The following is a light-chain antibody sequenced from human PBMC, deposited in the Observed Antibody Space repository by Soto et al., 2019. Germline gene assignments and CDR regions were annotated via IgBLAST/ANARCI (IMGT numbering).Light chain of an antibody. CDR3: QKSYSSPPT. J-gene: IGKJ1*01. V-gene: IGKV1-39*01. CDR1: QIISNH. CDR2: ASS. Sequence: DIQMTQSPSSLSASVEYRFIITCRASQIISNHLDWYQHKPLKAPKLLIFASSSLQSGVPSIFSGRRSGPNFPLNISSLQPEDFATYYCQKSYSSPPTFGQGTKGDIK.